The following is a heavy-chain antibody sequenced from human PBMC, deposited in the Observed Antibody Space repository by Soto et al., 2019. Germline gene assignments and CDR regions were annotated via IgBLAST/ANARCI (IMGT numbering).Heavy chain of an antibody. Sequence: QVQLQQSGPGLVKPSQTLSLTCAISGDSVSTNSATWDWIRQSPSRGLEWLGRTYYRSKWDYDYAASVKGRXXXNXXTSTNQVSLHLDSVTPDDTAVYYCARLIGNSWLDSWGQGTLVTVSS. V-gene: IGHV6-1*01. CDR2: TYYRSKWDY. CDR3: ARLIGNSWLDS. CDR1: GDSVSTNSAT. J-gene: IGHJ5*01. D-gene: IGHD2-8*01.